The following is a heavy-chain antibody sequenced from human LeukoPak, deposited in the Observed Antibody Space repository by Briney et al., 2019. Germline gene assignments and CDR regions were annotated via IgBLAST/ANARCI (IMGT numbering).Heavy chain of an antibody. Sequence: SETLSLTCTVSGGSISSYYWSWIRQPPGKELEWIGYIYYSGSTNYNPSLKSRVTISVDTPKNQFSLKLSSVTAADTAVYYCARSYYYYGMDVWGQGTTVTVSS. J-gene: IGHJ6*02. CDR2: IYYSGST. CDR3: ARSYYYYGMDV. V-gene: IGHV4-59*01. CDR1: GGSISSYY.